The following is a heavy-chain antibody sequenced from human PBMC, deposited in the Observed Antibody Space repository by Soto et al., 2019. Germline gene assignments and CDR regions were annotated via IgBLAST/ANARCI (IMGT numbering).Heavy chain of an antibody. CDR3: ARSLGEATSLFDY. V-gene: IGHV1-46*01. D-gene: IGHD1-26*01. CDR2: INPSSGTT. CDR1: GYIFIHCF. J-gene: IGHJ4*02. Sequence: QVQLVQSGAEMKQPGASVKLSCQASGYIFIHCFMHWVRQAPGQGLEWMGGINPSSGTTTYAQKFQRRVTLTRDTSTSTVYMELSSLGSGDTAMYYCARSLGEATSLFDYWGQGSLVTVSA.